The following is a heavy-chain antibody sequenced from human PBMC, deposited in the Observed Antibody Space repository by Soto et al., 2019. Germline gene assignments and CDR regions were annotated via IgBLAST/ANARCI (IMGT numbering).Heavy chain of an antibody. CDR1: GFTFDDYA. CDR2: ISWNSGSI. Sequence: EVRLVESGGGLVQPGRSLRLSCAASGFTFDDYAMHWVRQAPGKGLEWVSGISWNSGSIGYADSVKGRFTISRDNAKNSLYLQMNSLRAEDTALYYCAKDTSGYHDAFDIWGQGTMVTVSS. CDR3: AKDTSGYHDAFDI. D-gene: IGHD3-3*01. J-gene: IGHJ3*02. V-gene: IGHV3-9*01.